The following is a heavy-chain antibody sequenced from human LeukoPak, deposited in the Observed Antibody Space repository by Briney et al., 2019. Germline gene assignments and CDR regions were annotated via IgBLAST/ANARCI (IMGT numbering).Heavy chain of an antibody. D-gene: IGHD3-22*01. CDR3: ATITPYYYDSSGYLPPVAFDI. CDR1: GFTVSSNY. J-gene: IGHJ3*02. Sequence: GGSLRLSCAASGFTVSSNYMSWVRQAPGKGLEWVSVIYSGGSTYYADSVKGRFTISRHSSKNTLYLQMNSLRAEDTAVYYCATITPYYYDSSGYLPPVAFDIWGQGTMVTVSS. V-gene: IGHV3-53*04. CDR2: IYSGGST.